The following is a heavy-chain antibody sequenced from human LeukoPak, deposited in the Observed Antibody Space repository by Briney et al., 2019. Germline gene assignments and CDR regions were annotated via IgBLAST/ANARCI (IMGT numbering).Heavy chain of an antibody. D-gene: IGHD3-10*01. Sequence: GGSLRLSCAASGFMFSNYGMHWVRQAPGKGLEWVTFIRIDGNNKYYADSVKGRFTISRDNSKNTLYLQMNSLRTDDTALYYCAKAIEHPPYDSGTYYNQGPWFDPWGQGTLVTVSS. CDR3: AKAIEHPPYDSGTYYNQGPWFDP. CDR1: GFMFSNYG. V-gene: IGHV3-30*02. CDR2: IRIDGNNK. J-gene: IGHJ5*02.